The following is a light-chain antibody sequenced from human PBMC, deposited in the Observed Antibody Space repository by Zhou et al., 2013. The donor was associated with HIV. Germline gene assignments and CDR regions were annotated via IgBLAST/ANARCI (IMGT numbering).Light chain of an antibody. CDR2: DTS. CDR1: RDINIF. CDR3: QQYNDLPLT. J-gene: IGKJ4*01. Sequence: DIQMTQSPSSLSASVGDSVTVTCQASRDINIFLNWFHQRPGKAPTLLIFDTSKLQAGVPSRFRGSGSGTYFTFTITSVQPEDTGTYFCQQYNDLPLTFGGGTK. V-gene: IGKV1-33*01.